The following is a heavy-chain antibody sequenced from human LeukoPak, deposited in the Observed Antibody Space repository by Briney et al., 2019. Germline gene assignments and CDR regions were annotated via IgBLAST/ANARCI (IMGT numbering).Heavy chain of an antibody. J-gene: IGHJ4*02. D-gene: IGHD3-9*01. CDR2: INHSGST. CDR1: GGSFSGYY. V-gene: IGHV4-34*01. CDR3: QLRYFDWLLSHYFYY. Sequence: SETLSLTCAVYGGSFSGYYWSWIRQPPGKGLEWIGEINHSGSTNYNPSLKSRVTISVDTSKNQFSLKLSSVTAADTAVYYCQLRYFDWLLSHYFYYWGQGTLVTVSS.